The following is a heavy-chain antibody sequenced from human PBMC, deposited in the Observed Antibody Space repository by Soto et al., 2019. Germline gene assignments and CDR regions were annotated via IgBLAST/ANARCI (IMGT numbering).Heavy chain of an antibody. D-gene: IGHD1-26*01. Sequence: EVQRLESGGGVVQPGGSLRLSCAASGFTFSNCAMKWVRQAPGKGLEWFSDISRAGSNIYSEVSVKGRFTISRDNSKNTLYHQMNSLRAEVTAVYYCAKAIEGAWETKNYWGQGTLVTVSS. V-gene: IGHV3-23*01. CDR1: GFTFSNCA. J-gene: IGHJ4*02. CDR3: AKAIEGAWETKNY. CDR2: ISRAGSNI.